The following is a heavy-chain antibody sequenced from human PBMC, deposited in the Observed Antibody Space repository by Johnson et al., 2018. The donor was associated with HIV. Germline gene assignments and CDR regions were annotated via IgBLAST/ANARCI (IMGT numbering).Heavy chain of an antibody. CDR3: AREGTLGAFDI. V-gene: IGHV3-30-3*01. J-gene: IGHJ3*02. Sequence: VQLVESGGGVVQPGRSLRLSCAASGFTFSSYAMHWVRQAPGKGLEWVAVISYDGSNKYYADSVQGRFTISRDNSKNTLYLQMNSLRAEDTAVYYCAREGTLGAFDIWGQGTMVTVSS. CDR1: GFTFSSYA. CDR2: ISYDGSNK. D-gene: IGHD1-1*01.